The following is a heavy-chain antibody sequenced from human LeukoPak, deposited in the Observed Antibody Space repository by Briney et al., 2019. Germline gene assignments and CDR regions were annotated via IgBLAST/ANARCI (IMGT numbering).Heavy chain of an antibody. D-gene: IGHD2-8*01. CDR1: GYTFTSYG. J-gene: IGHJ6*03. V-gene: IGHV1-18*01. CDR2: ISAYNGNT. CDR3: ARMPNGYYYYMDV. Sequence: ASVTVSFTASGYTFTSYGISWVRQAPGQGLEWMGWISAYNGNTNYAQKLQGRVTMTTDTSISTAYMELTKLRSDDTAVYYCARMPNGYYYYMDVWGKGTTVTVSS.